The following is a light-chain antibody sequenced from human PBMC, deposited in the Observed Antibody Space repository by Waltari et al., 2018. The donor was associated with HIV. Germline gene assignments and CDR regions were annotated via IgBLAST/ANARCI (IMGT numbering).Light chain of an antibody. CDR3: QQYHNWPPKT. Sequence: EIVMTQSPAPLSVSPGEKATLSCRASQSVNTKLAWYQQKPGQAPRLLIYGASTRAAGVPARISGSGSGTDFTLTISSLQSEDFAIYYCQQYHNWPPKTFGQGTKVEIK. V-gene: IGKV3-15*01. CDR2: GAS. CDR1: QSVNTK. J-gene: IGKJ1*01.